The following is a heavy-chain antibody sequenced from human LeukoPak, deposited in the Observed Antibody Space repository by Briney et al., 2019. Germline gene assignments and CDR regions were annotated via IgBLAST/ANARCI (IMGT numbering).Heavy chain of an antibody. CDR2: MRDRNKNYAT. D-gene: IGHD2-21*02. CDR1: GIGFQGSA. Sequence: GGSLRLSCAASGIGFQGSAVHWVRQSSGRGLEWVGCMRDRNKNYATIYGASMRGRFTISRDDSMNTATLQLNSLRTEDTAVYFCIRHVEYVTPDSWGQGTLVTVSS. J-gene: IGHJ4*02. CDR3: IRHVEYVTPDS. V-gene: IGHV3-73*01.